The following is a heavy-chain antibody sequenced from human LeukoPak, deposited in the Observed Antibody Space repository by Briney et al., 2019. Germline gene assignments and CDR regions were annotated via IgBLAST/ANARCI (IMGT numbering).Heavy chain of an antibody. D-gene: IGHD1-7*01. CDR1: GFTFSSYW. CDR2: TNSDGSSA. V-gene: IGHV3-74*01. CDR3: AMNYGYYYYYMGV. Sequence: GGSLRLSCAASGFTFSSYWMHWVRQAPGRGLVWVSRTNSDGSSANYADSVKGRFTISRDNAKNTLYLQMNSLRAEDTAVYYCAMNYGYYYYYMGVWGKGTTVTVSS. J-gene: IGHJ6*03.